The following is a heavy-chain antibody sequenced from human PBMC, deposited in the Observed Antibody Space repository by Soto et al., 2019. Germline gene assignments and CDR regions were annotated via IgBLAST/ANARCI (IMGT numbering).Heavy chain of an antibody. V-gene: IGHV3-21*02. D-gene: IGHD2-15*01. CDR2: ISSSSAYI. CDR3: ARDSSLFCTGGTCYLQEAFDV. CDR1: GFTFNIYT. Sequence: EVQLVESGGGLVKPGGSLRLSCAASGFTFNIYTMNWVRQAPGKGLEWASSISSSSAYIYYADSVKGRFTISRDNAENSLFLQMNSLTAEDTAVYYCARDSSLFCTGGTCYLQEAFDVWGQGTVVTVSS. J-gene: IGHJ3*01.